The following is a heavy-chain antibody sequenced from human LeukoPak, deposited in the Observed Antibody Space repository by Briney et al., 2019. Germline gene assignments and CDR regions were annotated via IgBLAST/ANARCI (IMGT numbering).Heavy chain of an antibody. CDR1: EFTASSNY. V-gene: IGHV3-53*04. Sequence: GGSLRLSCADSEFTASSNYMRWVRQAPGKGLEWVSLIYSAGSTYYADSVKGRFTISRHNSRNTLYLQMNSLRAEDTAVYYCARHIGFDAFDIWGQGTMVTVSS. J-gene: IGHJ3*02. CDR2: IYSAGST. CDR3: ARHIGFDAFDI.